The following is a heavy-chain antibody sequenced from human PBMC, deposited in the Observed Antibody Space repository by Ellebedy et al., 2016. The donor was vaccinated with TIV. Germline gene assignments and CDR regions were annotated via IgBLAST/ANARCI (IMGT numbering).Heavy chain of an antibody. CDR2: KRFDGRNE. CDR1: GFSLSNYG. Sequence: GESLKISCVTSGFSLSNYGMHWVRQAPGKGLEWVAFKRFDGRNEYNGDSVKGRFFISRDVSKNTLFLQMNRLRAEDTAMYYCTRETNPSPGTVAGTGFDYWGQGTPVTVSS. V-gene: IGHV3-30*02. D-gene: IGHD6-19*01. J-gene: IGHJ4*02. CDR3: TRETNPSPGTVAGTGFDY.